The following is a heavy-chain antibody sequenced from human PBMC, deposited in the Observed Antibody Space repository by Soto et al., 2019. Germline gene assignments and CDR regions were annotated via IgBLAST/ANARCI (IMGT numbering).Heavy chain of an antibody. CDR1: GFTFSSYA. J-gene: IGHJ4*02. CDR2: ISGSGGST. Sequence: GGSLRLSCAASGFTFSSYAMSWVRQAPGKGLEWVSAISGSGGSTYYADSMKGRFTISRDNSKNTLYLQMNSLRAEDTAVYYCVKVDRSSGTIDFWGQGTLVTVS. D-gene: IGHD1-1*01. CDR3: VKVDRSSGTIDF. V-gene: IGHV3-23*01.